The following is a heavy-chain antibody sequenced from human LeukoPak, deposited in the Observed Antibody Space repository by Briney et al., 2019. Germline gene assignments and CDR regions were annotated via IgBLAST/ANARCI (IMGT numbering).Heavy chain of an antibody. V-gene: IGHV4-61*02. CDR1: GGSISSGSYY. CDR2: IYTSGST. Sequence: SETLSLTCTVSGGSISSGSYYWSWVRQPAGKGLEWIGRIYTSGSTNYNPSLKSRVTISVDTAKNQFSLKLSYVTAADTAVYYCARTTLTGLNYYYMDVWGKGTTVTAPS. D-gene: IGHD1-20*01. CDR3: ARTTLTGLNYYYMDV. J-gene: IGHJ6*03.